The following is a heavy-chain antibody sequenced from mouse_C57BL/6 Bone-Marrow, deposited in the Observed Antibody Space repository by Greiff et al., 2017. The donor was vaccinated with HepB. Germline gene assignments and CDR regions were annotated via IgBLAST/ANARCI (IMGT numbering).Heavy chain of an antibody. CDR2: IYPGSGNT. V-gene: IGHV1-66*01. CDR1: GYSFTSYY. Sequence: VQLQQSGPELVKPGASVKISCKASGYSFTSYYIHWVKQRPGQGLEWIGWIYPGSGNTKYNEKFKGKATLTADKSSSTAYMQLSSLTSEDSAVYYCAREESYYYGSSSYFDYWGQGTTLTVSS. CDR3: AREESYYYGSSSYFDY. D-gene: IGHD1-1*01. J-gene: IGHJ2*01.